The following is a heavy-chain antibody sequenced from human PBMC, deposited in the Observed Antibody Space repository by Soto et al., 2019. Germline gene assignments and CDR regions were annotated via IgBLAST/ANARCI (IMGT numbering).Heavy chain of an antibody. D-gene: IGHD3-22*01. CDR1: GGSISSGGYS. CDR3: ARVARLSSSYDSSGYYFDY. J-gene: IGHJ4*02. Sequence: QLQLQESGSGLVKPSQTLSLTCAVSGGSISSGGYSWSWIRQPPGKGLEWIGYIYHSGSTYYNPSLTSRVTISVDRSQNQFSLKLSSVTAADTAVYYCARVARLSSSYDSSGYYFDYWGQGTLVTVSS. CDR2: IYHSGST. V-gene: IGHV4-30-2*01.